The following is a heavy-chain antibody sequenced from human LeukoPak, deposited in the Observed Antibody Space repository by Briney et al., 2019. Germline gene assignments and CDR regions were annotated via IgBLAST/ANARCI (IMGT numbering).Heavy chain of an antibody. D-gene: IGHD2-15*01. CDR2: IKQDGSEK. V-gene: IGHV3-7*04. CDR1: GFTFSNYW. CDR3: AREQVANLDY. Sequence: PGGSLRLSCAASGFTFSNYWMSWVRQAPGNGLEWVANIKQDGSEKYYVDSVKGRFTISRDNAKNSLYLQMNSLRADDTAVYYCAREQVANLDYWGQGTLVTVSS. J-gene: IGHJ4*02.